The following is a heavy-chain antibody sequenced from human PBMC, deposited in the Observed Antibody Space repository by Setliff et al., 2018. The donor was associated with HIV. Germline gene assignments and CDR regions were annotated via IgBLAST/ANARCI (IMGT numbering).Heavy chain of an antibody. Sequence: SETLSLTCTVSGGSISHYYWNWIRQSPGKGLEWIGFISYSGTTNYNPSLESRVTISIDTSNNQFSLKVSSVTAADTAVYYCARHHNTMVRGVAYFQHWGQGTLVTVSS. J-gene: IGHJ1*01. CDR1: GGSISHYY. D-gene: IGHD3-10*01. V-gene: IGHV4-59*08. CDR3: ARHHNTMVRGVAYFQH. CDR2: ISYSGTT.